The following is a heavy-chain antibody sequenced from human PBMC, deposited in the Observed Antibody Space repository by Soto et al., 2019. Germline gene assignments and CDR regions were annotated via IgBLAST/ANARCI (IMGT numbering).Heavy chain of an antibody. J-gene: IGHJ5*02. CDR1: GFRFSSYA. Sequence: EVILLESGGDLVAPGQSLRLSCVASGFRFSSYALTWVRQAPGKGLEWVADISGQGGTTYYADSVKGRFTISRDNSKNTLSLQMTSLRVEDTAVYYCAKENDYSIIEYNWFDAWGPGTLDSVSS. CDR2: ISGQGGTT. V-gene: IGHV3-23*01. D-gene: IGHD4-4*01. CDR3: AKENDYSIIEYNWFDA.